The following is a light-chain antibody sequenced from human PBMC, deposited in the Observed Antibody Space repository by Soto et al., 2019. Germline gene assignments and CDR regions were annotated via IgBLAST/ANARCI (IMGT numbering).Light chain of an antibody. CDR1: QGMRND. CDR3: LQQSSYPPLT. J-gene: IGKJ4*01. CDR2: AAS. Sequence: DIQVTQSPSSLSASVEDRVTITCRASQGMRNDLGWYQQKPGKAPKRLIYAASSLQSGVPSGCSGSGSGTEFTLTVSRLQPEDFATYYCLQQSSYPPLTFVGGTKVEIK. V-gene: IGKV1-17*01.